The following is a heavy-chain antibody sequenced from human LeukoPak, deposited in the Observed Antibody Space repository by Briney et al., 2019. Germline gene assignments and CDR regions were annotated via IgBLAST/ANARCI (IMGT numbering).Heavy chain of an antibody. CDR2: ISSDGIGK. J-gene: IGHJ3*02. V-gene: IGHV3-30*04. CDR3: ATEGLSSGRAGTFSI. CDR1: GFTFSNTH. Sequence: GGSLRLSCTASGFTFSNTHMHWVRQAPDQGLEWVAGISSDGIGKYYADSMKGRFTISRDNSKNTLFLQVDSLRRDDTAVYYCATEGLSSGRAGTFSIWGQGTMVTVS. D-gene: IGHD6-19*01.